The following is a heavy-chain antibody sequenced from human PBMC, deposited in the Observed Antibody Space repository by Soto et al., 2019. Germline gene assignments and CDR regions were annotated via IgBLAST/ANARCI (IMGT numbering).Heavy chain of an antibody. V-gene: IGHV3-23*01. J-gene: IGHJ6*03. CDR1: GFTFSSYA. Sequence: GGSLRLSCAASGFTFSSYAMSWVRQAPGKGLEWVSAISGSGGSTYYADSVKGRFTISRDNSKNTLYLQMNSLRAEDTAVYYCAKAVVLDGSGSYYMADYYYYMDVWGKGTTVTVSS. CDR2: ISGSGGST. D-gene: IGHD3-10*01. CDR3: AKAVVLDGSGSYYMADYYYYMDV.